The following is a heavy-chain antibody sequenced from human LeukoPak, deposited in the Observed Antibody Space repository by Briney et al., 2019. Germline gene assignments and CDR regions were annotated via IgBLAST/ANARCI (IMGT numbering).Heavy chain of an antibody. CDR1: GYTFIVSY. Sequence: ASVKVSCKASGYTFIVSYIHWVRQARGQGLEWMGWINPNSGGTNYAQKFQGRVTMTRDTSISTAYMDLTSLRSDDTAIYYCARGEVITSLDYWAREPRSPSP. V-gene: IGHV1-2*02. J-gene: IGHJ4*02. D-gene: IGHD3-16*01. CDR2: INPNSGGT. CDR3: ARGEVITSLDY.